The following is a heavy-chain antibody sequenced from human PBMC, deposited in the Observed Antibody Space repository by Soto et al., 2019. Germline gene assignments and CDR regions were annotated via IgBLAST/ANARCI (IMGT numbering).Heavy chain of an antibody. CDR2: ISSSSSTI. Sequence: GGSLRLSCAASGFTFSSYSMNWVRQAPGKGLEWVSYISSSSSTIYYADSVKGRFTISRDNAKNSLYLQMNSLRDEDTAVYYCARADSSSWYRGSFDYWGQGTLVTVSS. CDR3: ARADSSSWYRGSFDY. J-gene: IGHJ4*02. V-gene: IGHV3-48*02. D-gene: IGHD6-13*01. CDR1: GFTFSSYS.